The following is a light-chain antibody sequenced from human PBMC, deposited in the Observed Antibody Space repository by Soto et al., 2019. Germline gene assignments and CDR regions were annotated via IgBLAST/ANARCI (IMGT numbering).Light chain of an antibody. Sequence: QAVVTQPASVSGSPGQSITVFCTGSTSDVGSYNLVSWYQKHPGKAPKLMIYEGNKRPSGVSNRFSGSKSGNTASLTISGLQAEDEAEYYCCSYAGRSIYVFGDGTKLTVL. CDR3: CSYAGRSIYV. CDR1: TSDVGSYNL. V-gene: IGLV2-23*01. J-gene: IGLJ1*01. CDR2: EGN.